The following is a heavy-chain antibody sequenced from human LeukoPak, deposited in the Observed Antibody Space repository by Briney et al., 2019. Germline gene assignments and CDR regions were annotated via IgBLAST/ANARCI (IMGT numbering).Heavy chain of an antibody. Sequence: TSSGHSWGWFRQAPGKGLEWLSAISGSGGSTYYADSVQGRFTISRDNSKNTLYLQMSSLRAEDTAVYYCANSPKSDYWGQGTLVTVPS. CDR1: TSSGHS. J-gene: IGHJ4*02. CDR2: ISGSGGST. CDR3: ANSPKSDY. V-gene: IGHV3-23*01.